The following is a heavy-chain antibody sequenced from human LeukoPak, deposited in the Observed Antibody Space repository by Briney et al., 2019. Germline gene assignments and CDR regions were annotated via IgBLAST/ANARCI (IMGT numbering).Heavy chain of an antibody. D-gene: IGHD3-10*01. Sequence: ASVKVSCKASGYTFSSYGVSWVRQAPGQGLEWMGWISAYNDNTNYAQKFQGRVTMTTDTSTRTAYMELRSLGSDDTAVYYCARRADRVNWFDPWGQGTLVTVSS. J-gene: IGHJ5*02. CDR1: GYTFSSYG. V-gene: IGHV1-18*01. CDR3: ARRADRVNWFDP. CDR2: ISAYNDNT.